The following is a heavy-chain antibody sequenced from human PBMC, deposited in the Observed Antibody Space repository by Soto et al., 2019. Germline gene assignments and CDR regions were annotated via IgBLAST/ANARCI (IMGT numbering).Heavy chain of an antibody. CDR3: ARDLVAAAPSYY. CDR2: IIPIFGTA. V-gene: IGHV1-69*13. Sequence: PSVKVSCKASGGTFSSYAISWVRQAPGQGLEWMGGIIPIFGTANYAQKFQGRVTITADESTSTAYMELSSLRSEDTAVYYCARDLVAAAPSYYWGQGTLVTVSS. J-gene: IGHJ4*02. CDR1: GGTFSSYA. D-gene: IGHD6-13*01.